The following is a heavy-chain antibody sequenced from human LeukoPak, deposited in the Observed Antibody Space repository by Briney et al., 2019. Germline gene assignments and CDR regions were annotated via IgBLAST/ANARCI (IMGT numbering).Heavy chain of an antibody. CDR3: ARVQGDGYNESYYYYGMDV. CDR2: IKQDGSEK. J-gene: IGHJ6*02. Sequence: GGSLRLSCAASGFTFSSYWMSWVRQAPGKGLEWVANIKQDGSEKYYVDSVKGRFTISRDNAKNSLYPQMNSLRAEDTAVYYCARVQGDGYNESYYYYGMDVWGQGTTVTVSS. D-gene: IGHD5-24*01. CDR1: GFTFSSYW. V-gene: IGHV3-7*01.